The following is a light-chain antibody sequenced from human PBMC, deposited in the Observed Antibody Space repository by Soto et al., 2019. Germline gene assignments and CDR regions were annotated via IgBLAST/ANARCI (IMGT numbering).Light chain of an antibody. Sequence: QSVLTQPRSVSGSPGQSVTISCTGTNNDVGFYNYVSWYQQQLGKAPKLLIYDVNKRPSGVPPRFSGSKSANTASLTISGLQAADEADYYCNSYAGGLVLFGGGTQLTAL. CDR2: DVN. CDR3: NSYAGGLVL. V-gene: IGLV2-11*01. J-gene: IGLJ2*01. CDR1: NNDVGFYNY.